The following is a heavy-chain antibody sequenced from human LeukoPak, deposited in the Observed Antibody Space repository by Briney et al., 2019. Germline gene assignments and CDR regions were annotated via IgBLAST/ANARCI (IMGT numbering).Heavy chain of an antibody. V-gene: IGHV3-66*01. J-gene: IGHJ6*02. CDR3: ARDRTYCGVNCFSRGMDV. CDR1: GFTVSDNY. Sequence: GGSLRLSCAASGFTVSDNYMTWVRRAPGKGLEWVPLIKSDGRTYFADSVEGRFTISRDNSKNTFYLQMTSLRAVDTAVYYCARDRTYCGVNCFSRGMDVWGQGTTVIVSS. CDR2: IKSDGRT. D-gene: IGHD2-21*02.